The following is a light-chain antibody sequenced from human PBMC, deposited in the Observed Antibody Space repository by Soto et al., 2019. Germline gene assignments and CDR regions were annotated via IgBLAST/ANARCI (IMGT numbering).Light chain of an antibody. V-gene: IGKV1-9*01. CDR3: QQLNSYPQT. J-gene: IGKJ3*01. Sequence: DIQLTQSPSFLSASVGDRVTITCRASQDISSYLAWYQQKPGKAPKLLIYAASTLQSGVPSRFSGGGSGTEFTLTISILQPEDFATYFCQQLNSYPQTFGPGTKVDIK. CDR2: AAS. CDR1: QDISSY.